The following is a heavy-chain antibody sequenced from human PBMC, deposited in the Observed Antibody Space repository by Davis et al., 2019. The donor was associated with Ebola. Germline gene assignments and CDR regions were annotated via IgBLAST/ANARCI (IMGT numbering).Heavy chain of an antibody. Sequence: PGGSLRLSCAASGFTFSSYEMNWVRQAPGKGLEWVAVISYDGSNKYYADSVKGRFTISRDNSKNTLYLQMNSLRAEDTAVYYCARDSRYYYGSGSSDIDYYYYYGMDVWGQGTTVTVSS. D-gene: IGHD3-10*01. CDR2: ISYDGSNK. CDR3: ARDSRYYYGSGSSDIDYYYYYGMDV. CDR1: GFTFSSYE. J-gene: IGHJ6*02. V-gene: IGHV3-30-3*01.